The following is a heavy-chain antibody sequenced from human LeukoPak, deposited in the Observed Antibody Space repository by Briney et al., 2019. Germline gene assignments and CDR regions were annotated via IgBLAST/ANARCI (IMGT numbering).Heavy chain of an antibody. J-gene: IGHJ4*02. CDR3: VTRVKSTGDY. CDR1: GFIFSSYE. V-gene: IGHV3-15*01. D-gene: IGHD1-1*01. CDR2: IKTKTDGGTT. Sequence: GGSLRLSCAASGFIFSSYEMNWVRQAPGKGLEWIGRIKTKTDGGTTEYAAPVKGRFTISRDDSKNTVYLQMNSLKTEDTALYYCVTRVKSTGDYWGQGTLVTVSS.